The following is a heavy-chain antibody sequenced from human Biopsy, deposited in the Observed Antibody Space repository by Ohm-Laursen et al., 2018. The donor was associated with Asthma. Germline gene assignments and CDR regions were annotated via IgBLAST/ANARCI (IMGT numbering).Heavy chain of an antibody. CDR3: ASDFPKDYARYNFQF. V-gene: IGHV1-24*01. CDR2: HDHEEGGT. D-gene: IGHD4-17*01. CDR1: GYSLTDLS. J-gene: IGHJ4*02. Sequence: VSVKVSCKISGYSLTDLSMHWVRQAPGQGLEWMGGHDHEEGGTVNARRFQGRVTMTEDTSTDTAYMELSSLSSDDTAVYYCASDFPKDYARYNFQFWGQGTLVTVSS.